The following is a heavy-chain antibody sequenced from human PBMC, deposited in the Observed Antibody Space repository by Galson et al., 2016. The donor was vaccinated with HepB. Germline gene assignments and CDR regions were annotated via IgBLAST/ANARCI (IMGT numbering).Heavy chain of an antibody. D-gene: IGHD2/OR15-2a*01. V-gene: IGHV1-46*01. CDR3: AREGVTSIGGFGY. CDR1: GYTFTSYY. Sequence: SVKVSCKASGYTFTSYYMHWVRQAPGQGLEWMGIINPSGGSTSYAQNFQGRVTMTRDTSTSTVYMELSSLRSEDSAMYYCAREGVTSIGGFGYWGQGTLVTVSS. CDR2: INPSGGST. J-gene: IGHJ4*02.